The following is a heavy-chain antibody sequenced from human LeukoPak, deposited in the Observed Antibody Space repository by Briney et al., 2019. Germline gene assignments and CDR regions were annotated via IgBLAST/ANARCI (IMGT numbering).Heavy chain of an antibody. CDR1: GYTFTGYY. CDR2: INPNSGGT. J-gene: IGHJ6*03. D-gene: IGHD2-8*01. Sequence: ASVKVSCKASGYTFTGYYIHWVRQAPGQGLEWMGRINPNSGGTNYAQKFQGRVTMTRDTSISTAYMELSRLRSDDTAVYYCARVMGQYYYYMDVWGKGTTVTVSS. CDR3: ARVMGQYYYYMDV. V-gene: IGHV1-2*06.